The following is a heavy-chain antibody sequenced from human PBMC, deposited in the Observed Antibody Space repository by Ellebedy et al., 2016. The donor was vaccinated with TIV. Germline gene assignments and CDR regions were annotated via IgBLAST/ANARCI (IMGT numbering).Heavy chain of an antibody. V-gene: IGHV1-2*02. CDR1: GYILTGYY. D-gene: IGHD3-9*01. CDR3: ARDLGEYDILTGYDY. Sequence: AASVKVSCKASGYILTGYYIHWVRQPPGQGLEWMGWINPQSGDTLSAEKFQGRVTMSSDTSITTVFMDLSSLTSDDTAFYYCARDLGEYDILTGYDYWGQGTQVTVSS. CDR2: INPQSGDT. J-gene: IGHJ4*02.